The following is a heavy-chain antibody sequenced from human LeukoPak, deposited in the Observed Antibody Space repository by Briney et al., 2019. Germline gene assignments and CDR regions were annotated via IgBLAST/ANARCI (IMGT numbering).Heavy chain of an antibody. J-gene: IGHJ4*02. CDR1: GFTFSSYW. CDR2: IKQDGNEK. D-gene: IGHD4-17*01. CDR3: AKDRGVSYGDSD. Sequence: GGSLRLSCAASGFTFSSYWMSWVRQAPGKGLEWVANIKQDGNEKYYVDSVKGRFTISRDNSKNTLYLQMNSLRAEDTAVYYCAKDRGVSYGDSDWGQGTLVTVSS. V-gene: IGHV3-7*01.